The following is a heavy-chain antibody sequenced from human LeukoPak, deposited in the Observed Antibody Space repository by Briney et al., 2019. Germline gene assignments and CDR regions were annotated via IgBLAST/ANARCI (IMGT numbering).Heavy chain of an antibody. Sequence: SETLSLTCTVSGGSISSYYWSWIRQPPGKGLEWIGYIYYSGSTNYNPSLKSRVTISVDTSKNQFSLKLSSVTAADTAVYYCARVVSLWFGTRSAFDIWGQGTMVTVSS. V-gene: IGHV4-59*01. J-gene: IGHJ3*02. CDR2: IYYSGST. CDR3: ARVVSLWFGTRSAFDI. CDR1: GGSISSYY. D-gene: IGHD3-10*01.